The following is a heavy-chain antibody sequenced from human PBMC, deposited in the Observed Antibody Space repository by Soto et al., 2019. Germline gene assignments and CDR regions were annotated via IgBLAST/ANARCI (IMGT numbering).Heavy chain of an antibody. Sequence: SETLSLTCAVYGGSFSGHSWTWIRQSPGKGLEWIGDINHSGRVNYSPSLRSRVSVSIDSSKNQFYLNLNSVTAADTAIYYCARVRQGCSANNCYFDPWGQGTQVTVSS. V-gene: IGHV4-34*10. CDR2: INHSGRV. D-gene: IGHD1-1*01. J-gene: IGHJ5*01. CDR3: ARVRQGCSANNCYFDP. CDR1: GGSFSGHS.